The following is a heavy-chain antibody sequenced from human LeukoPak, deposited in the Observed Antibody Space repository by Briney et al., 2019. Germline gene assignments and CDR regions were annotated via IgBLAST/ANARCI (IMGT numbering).Heavy chain of an antibody. CDR1: GGSISSGSYY. D-gene: IGHD6-6*01. CDR3: ARQGNRQLAKDY. Sequence: PSETLSLTCTVSGGSISSGSYYWSWIRQPAGKGLEWIGRIYTSGSTNYNPSLKSRVTISVDTSKNQFSLKLSSVTAADTAVYYCARQGNRQLAKDYWGQGTLVTVSS. V-gene: IGHV4-61*02. J-gene: IGHJ4*02. CDR2: IYTSGST.